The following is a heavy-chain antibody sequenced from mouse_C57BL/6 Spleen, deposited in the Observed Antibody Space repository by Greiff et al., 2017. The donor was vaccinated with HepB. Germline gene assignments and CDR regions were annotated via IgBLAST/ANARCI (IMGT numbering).Heavy chain of an antibody. V-gene: IGHV1-50*01. CDR2: IDPSDSYT. J-gene: IGHJ4*01. Sequence: QVQLQQSGAELVKPGASVKLSCKASGYTFTSYWMQWVKQRPGQGLEWIGEIDPSDSYTNYNQKFKGKATLTVDTSSSTAYMQLSSLTSEDSAVYYCARRTAQATGAMDYWGQGTSVTVSS. D-gene: IGHD3-2*02. CDR1: GYTFTSYW. CDR3: ARRTAQATGAMDY.